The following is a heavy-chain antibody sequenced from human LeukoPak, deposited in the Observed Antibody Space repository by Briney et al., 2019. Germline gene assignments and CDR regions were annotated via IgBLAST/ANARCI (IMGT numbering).Heavy chain of an antibody. J-gene: IGHJ5*02. CDR2: IIPNSGGT. Sequence: ASVKVSCKASGYTFTGHYIHWVRQAPGQGLEWMGRIIPNSGGTKYAQKFQSRVTMTRDTSISTAYMELSRLRSDDTAVYYCARERTISANWFDPWGQGTLVTVSS. D-gene: IGHD3-3*01. CDR1: GYTFTGHY. CDR3: ARERTISANWFDP. V-gene: IGHV1-2*06.